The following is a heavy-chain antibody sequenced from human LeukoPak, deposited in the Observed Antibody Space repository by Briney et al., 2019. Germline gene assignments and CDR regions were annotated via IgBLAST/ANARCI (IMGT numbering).Heavy chain of an antibody. J-gene: IGHJ3*02. CDR3: ARVRSWGFQNDAFDI. V-gene: IGHV3-23*01. CDR2: ISGSGGST. D-gene: IGHD3-16*01. Sequence: PGGSLRLSCAASGFTFSSYAMSWVRQAPGKGLEWVSAISGSGGSTYYADSVKGRFTISRDNAKNSLYLQMNSLRAEDTAVYYCARVRSWGFQNDAFDIWGQGTMVTVSS. CDR1: GFTFSSYA.